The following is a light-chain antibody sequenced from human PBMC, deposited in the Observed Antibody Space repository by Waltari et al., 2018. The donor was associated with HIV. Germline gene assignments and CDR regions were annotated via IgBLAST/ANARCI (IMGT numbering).Light chain of an antibody. Sequence: QPVLTQPPSASGTPGHGVPLPCSGSNSNIGPNSVYWYQHLPGMAPKLLIYRNNRRPSGIPDRFSGSRSGTSASLAISGLRSEDEADYYCATWDDSLIWVFGGGTKLTVL. CDR3: ATWDDSLIWV. J-gene: IGLJ3*02. CDR1: NSNIGPNS. CDR2: RNN. V-gene: IGLV1-47*01.